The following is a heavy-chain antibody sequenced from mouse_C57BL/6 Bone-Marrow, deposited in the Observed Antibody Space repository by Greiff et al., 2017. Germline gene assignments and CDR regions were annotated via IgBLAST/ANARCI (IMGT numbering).Heavy chain of an antibody. D-gene: IGHD2-4*01. CDR2: ISYDGSN. CDR3: AREGLITTLDY. J-gene: IGHJ2*01. Sequence: EVKLVESGPGLVKPSQSLSLTCSVTGYSITSGYYWNWIRQFPGNKLEWMGYISYDGSNNYNPSLKNRISITRDTSKNQFFLKLNSVTTEDTATYYCAREGLITTLDYWGQGTTLTVSS. V-gene: IGHV3-6*01. CDR1: GYSITSGYY.